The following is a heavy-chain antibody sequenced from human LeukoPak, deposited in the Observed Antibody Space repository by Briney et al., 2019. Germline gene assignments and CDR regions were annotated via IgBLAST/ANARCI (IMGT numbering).Heavy chain of an antibody. CDR1: GYTFTGCY. CDR2: MNPNSGNT. J-gene: IGHJ4*02. D-gene: IGHD3-16*01. V-gene: IGHV1-8*03. Sequence: ASVKVSCKASGYTFTGCYMHWVRQATGQGLEWMGWMNPNSGNTGYAQKFQGRVTITRNTSISTAYMELSSLRSEDTAVYYCARGYFMIWGQGTLVTVSS. CDR3: ARGYFMI.